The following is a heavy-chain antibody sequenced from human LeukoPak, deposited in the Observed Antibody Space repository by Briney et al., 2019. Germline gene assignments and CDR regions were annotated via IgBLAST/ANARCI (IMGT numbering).Heavy chain of an antibody. CDR3: AKDLGSSGWYIDY. CDR2: NSGGSS. V-gene: IGHV3-23*01. Sequence: PGGSLRLSCAASGFTFSSYAMSWVRQAPGKGLVWVSSNSGGSSYYADSVKGRFTISRDNSKNTLYLQMNSLRAEGTAVYYCAKDLGSSGWYIDYWGQGTLVTVSS. J-gene: IGHJ4*02. D-gene: IGHD6-19*01. CDR1: GFTFSSYA.